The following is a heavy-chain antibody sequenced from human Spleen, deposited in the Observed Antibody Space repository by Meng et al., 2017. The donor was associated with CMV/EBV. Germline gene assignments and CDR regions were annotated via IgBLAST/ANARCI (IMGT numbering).Heavy chain of an antibody. Sequence: SRKASGYPFNDYDMHWARQAPGQGLEWMGIINPSGGRTTYAQKFQGRVTMTRDTSTSTVYMELTSLRSDDTAVYYCARRGGVEWLLSFWGQGTLVTVSS. D-gene: IGHD3-3*01. J-gene: IGHJ4*02. CDR3: ARRGGVEWLLSF. V-gene: IGHV1-46*02. CDR2: INPSGGRT. CDR1: GYPFNDYD.